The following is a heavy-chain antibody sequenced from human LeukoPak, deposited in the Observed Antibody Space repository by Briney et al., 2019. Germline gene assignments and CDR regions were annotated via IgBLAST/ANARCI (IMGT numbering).Heavy chain of an antibody. D-gene: IGHD3-10*01. CDR1: GFTFSTYG. CDR3: VKESGPFGAFDV. J-gene: IGHJ3*01. V-gene: IGHV3-30*02. CDR2: IWADGRNK. Sequence: PGGSLRLSCGASGFTFSTYGMHWVRQAPGKGLEWVAVIWADGRNKFYADSVRGRFTISRDNARNTVSLQMNSLRTEDTAIYYCVKESGPFGAFDVWGQGTMVTVSS.